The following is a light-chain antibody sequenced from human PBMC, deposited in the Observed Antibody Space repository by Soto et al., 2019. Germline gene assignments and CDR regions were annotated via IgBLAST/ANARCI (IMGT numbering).Light chain of an antibody. J-gene: IGKJ1*01. Sequence: EVVMTQSPATLSVSPGERVTFSCRASQSVTTNLAWYQHKPGQSPRLLIYGASNRATGVPDRFSGDGSGTDFTLTISRLEPEDFAVYYCQQYNNWPTFGQGTKVDIK. V-gene: IGKV3D-15*01. CDR3: QQYNNWPT. CDR1: QSVTTN. CDR2: GAS.